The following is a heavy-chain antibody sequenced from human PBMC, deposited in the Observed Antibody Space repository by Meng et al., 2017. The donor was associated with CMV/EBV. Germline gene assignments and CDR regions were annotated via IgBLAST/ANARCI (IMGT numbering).Heavy chain of an antibody. CDR1: GGSISRGGYY. CDR3: ARGGIAAAGSDFFDY. V-gene: IGHV4-31*02. CDR2: IYYSGSA. Sequence: SGGSISRGGYYWSWIRQHPGKGLEWIGYIYYSGSAYYNPSLKSRVTISVDTSKNQFSLKLSSVTAADTAVYYCARGGIAAAGSDFFDYWGQGTLVTVSS. J-gene: IGHJ4*02. D-gene: IGHD6-13*01.